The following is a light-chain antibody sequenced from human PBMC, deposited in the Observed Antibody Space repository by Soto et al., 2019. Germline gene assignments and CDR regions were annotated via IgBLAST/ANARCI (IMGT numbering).Light chain of an antibody. V-gene: IGLV2-14*01. CDR3: GSYSSTVTPFV. J-gene: IGLJ1*01. CDR2: EVT. CDR1: STDVGGYNY. Sequence: HSCAVCWSPGQVITISCTGTSTDVGGYNYVSWYQHHSGKAPKLLIYEVTNRPSEISDRFSGSKSVNTASLTISGLPAEDDYDYYCGSYSSTVTPFVFGTGTK.